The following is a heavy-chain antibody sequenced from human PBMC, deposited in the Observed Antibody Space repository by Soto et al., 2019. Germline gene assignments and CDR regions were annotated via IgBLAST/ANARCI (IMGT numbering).Heavy chain of an antibody. V-gene: IGHV3-74*01. CDR2: IKSDGSST. D-gene: IGHD6-13*01. CDR1: GFTFSVYW. CDR3: AREGKTFYGMDV. Sequence: EVQLVESGGGLVQPGGSLRLSCAASGFTFSVYWMYWVRQAPGKGLVWVSRIKSDGSSTSYADSVKGRFTISRDNAKNTLYRQMNSLRDEDTAVYYCAREGKTFYGMDVWGQGTTVSVSS. J-gene: IGHJ6*02.